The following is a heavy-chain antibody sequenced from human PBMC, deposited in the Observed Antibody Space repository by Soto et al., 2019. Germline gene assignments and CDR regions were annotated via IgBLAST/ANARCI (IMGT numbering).Heavy chain of an antibody. CDR2: ISSSGGST. Sequence: EVQLVESGGGLVKPGGSLRLSCAASGFTFSSYSMNWVRQAPGKGLEWVSSISSSGGSTYYADSVKGRFTISRDNSKNTLYLQMNSLRAEDTAVYYCAKALKTYYYDSSGYYSTPIYFDYWGQGTLVTVSS. CDR3: AKALKTYYYDSSGYYSTPIYFDY. D-gene: IGHD3-22*01. J-gene: IGHJ4*02. CDR1: GFTFSSYS. V-gene: IGHV3-23*04.